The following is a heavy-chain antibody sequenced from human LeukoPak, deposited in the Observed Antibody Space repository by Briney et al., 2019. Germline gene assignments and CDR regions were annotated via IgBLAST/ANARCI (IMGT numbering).Heavy chain of an antibody. V-gene: IGHV3-30*02. D-gene: IGHD3-10*01. CDR3: ARGGLWFGEYSSLDY. CDR1: GFTFSSYG. CDR2: IRYDGSNK. Sequence: GGSLRLSCAASGFTFSSYGMHWVRQAPGKGLEWVAFIRYDGSNKYYADSVKGRFTISRDNSKNTLYLQMNSLRAEDTAVYYCARGGLWFGEYSSLDYWGQGTLVTVSS. J-gene: IGHJ4*02.